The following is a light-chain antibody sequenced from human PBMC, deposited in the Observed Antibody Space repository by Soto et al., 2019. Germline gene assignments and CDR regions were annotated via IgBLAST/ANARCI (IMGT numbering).Light chain of an antibody. J-gene: IGKJ5*01. CDR3: QQSYSTPRIT. CDR2: AAS. Sequence: DIQMTQSPSSLSASVGDSVTITCRASQSITVYLNWYQQKPGKAPKLLIYAASSLQSGVPSRFSGSGSGTDFTLTISSLQPEDFATYYCQQSYSTPRITFGQGTRLEIK. CDR1: QSITVY. V-gene: IGKV1-39*01.